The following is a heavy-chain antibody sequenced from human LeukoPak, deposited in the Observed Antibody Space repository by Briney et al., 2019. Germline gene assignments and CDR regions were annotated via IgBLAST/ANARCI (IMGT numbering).Heavy chain of an antibody. J-gene: IGHJ4*02. CDR3: ALRYCGDGSCYFDY. CDR1: SGSISSNNYF. V-gene: IGHV4-39*01. D-gene: IGHD2-15*01. CDR2: FYYTENI. Sequence: SETLSLTCTVSSGSISSNNYFWGWIRQPPGMGLEWIGSFYYTENIYYNPSLKSRVTISVDKSKRQISLRLSSVTATGTAVYYCALRYCGDGSCYFDYWGQGTLVTVSS.